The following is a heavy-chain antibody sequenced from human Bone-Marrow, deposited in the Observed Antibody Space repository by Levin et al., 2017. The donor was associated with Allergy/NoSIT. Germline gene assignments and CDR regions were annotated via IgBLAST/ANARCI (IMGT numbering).Heavy chain of an antibody. CDR2: ISYEGSSK. CDR1: GFNFNFYG. CDR3: AREVAAAGDDYYYFGLDV. V-gene: IGHV3-30-3*01. D-gene: IGHD6-13*01. J-gene: IGHJ6*02. Sequence: GGSLRLSCAASGFNFNFYGLHWVRRAPGEGLAWVAFISYEGSSKYYAESVKGRFTISRDNSKNTMFLQMNSLRTDDTAVYYCAREVAAAGDDYYYFGLDVWGQGTTVTVSS.